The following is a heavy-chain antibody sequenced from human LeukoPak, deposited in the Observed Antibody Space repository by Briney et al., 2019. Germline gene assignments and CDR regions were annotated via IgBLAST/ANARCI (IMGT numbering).Heavy chain of an antibody. J-gene: IGHJ4*02. D-gene: IGHD2-8*02. CDR1: GFTFSSYG. Sequence: GGSLRLSCAASGFTFSSYGMHWVRQAPGKGLEWVAFIRYDGSNKYYADSVKGRFTISRDNSKSTLSLQMNSLRAEDTAIYYCATYRQVLLPFESWGQGALVTVSS. CDR3: ATYRQVLLPFES. CDR2: IRYDGSNK. V-gene: IGHV3-30*02.